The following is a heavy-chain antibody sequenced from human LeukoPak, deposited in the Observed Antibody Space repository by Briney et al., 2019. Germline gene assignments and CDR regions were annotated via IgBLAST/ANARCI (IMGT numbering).Heavy chain of an antibody. CDR1: GFTFSNAW. V-gene: IGHV3-15*01. D-gene: IGHD1-26*01. CDR3: TTEEYMGSGFDY. Sequence: GGSLRLSCAASGFTFSNAWMSWVRQAPGKGLEWVGRIKSKTDGGTTDYAAPVKGRFTISRDDSKNTLYLQMNSLETEDTAVYYCTTEEYMGSGFDYWGQGTLVTVSS. J-gene: IGHJ4*02. CDR2: IKSKTDGGTT.